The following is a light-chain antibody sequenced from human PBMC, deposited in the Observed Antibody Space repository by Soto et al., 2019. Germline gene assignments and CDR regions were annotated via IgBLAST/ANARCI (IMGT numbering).Light chain of an antibody. CDR2: GAS. CDR1: QSISSN. V-gene: IGKV3-15*01. Sequence: EIVMTQSPATLSVSPGERATLSCGASQSISSNLAWYQQKPGQAPSLLLYGASTRATGIPARFSGSGSGTDFTLTISSLQSEDLAVYYCHQYNNWPPGTFGQGTKLEIK. J-gene: IGKJ2*02. CDR3: HQYNNWPPGT.